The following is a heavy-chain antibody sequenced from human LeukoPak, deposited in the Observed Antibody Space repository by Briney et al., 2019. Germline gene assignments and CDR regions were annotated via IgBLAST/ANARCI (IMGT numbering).Heavy chain of an antibody. V-gene: IGHV3-15*01. D-gene: IGHD2-21*02. CDR1: GFTFSSAW. Sequence: PGGSLRLSCAASGFTFSSAWMSWVRQAPGKGLEWVGRIQSKTDSGTTDYAAPVKGRFTISRDDSKNTLYLQVNSLKTDDTAVYYCTTELYCGGDCYPGAWGQGTLVTVSS. CDR2: IQSKTDSGTT. J-gene: IGHJ5*02. CDR3: TTELYCGGDCYPGA.